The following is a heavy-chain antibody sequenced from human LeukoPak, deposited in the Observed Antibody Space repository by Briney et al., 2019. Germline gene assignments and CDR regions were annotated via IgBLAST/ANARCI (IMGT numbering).Heavy chain of an antibody. CDR2: IFPSGGEI. D-gene: IGHD2-8*02. V-gene: IGHV3-23*01. J-gene: IGHJ4*02. CDR3: ATYRQVLLPFES. CDR1: GFTFSTFA. Sequence: GGSLGLSCEASGFTFSTFAMIWVRQPPGTGLEWVSSIFPSGGEIHYADSVRGRFTISRDNSKSTLSLQMNSLRAEDTAIYYCATYRQVLLPFESWGQGTLVTVSS.